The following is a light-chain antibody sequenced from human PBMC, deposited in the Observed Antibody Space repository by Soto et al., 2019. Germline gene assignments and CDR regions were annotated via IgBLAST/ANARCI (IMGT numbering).Light chain of an antibody. CDR2: DAY. V-gene: IGKV3-11*01. CDR1: QSFRGL. J-gene: IGKJ5*01. CDR3: QQRHMWPIT. Sequence: EVVLTQSPVTLSLSPGERATLSCRASQSFRGLLAWYQQKPGQAPRLLIYDAYNRATGIPPRFSGSGSGTDFTLTISSLEPEYSAVYYCQQRHMWPITCGQGTRLEIK.